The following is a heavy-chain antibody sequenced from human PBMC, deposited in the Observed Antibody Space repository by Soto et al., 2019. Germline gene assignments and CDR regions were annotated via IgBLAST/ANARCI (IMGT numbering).Heavy chain of an antibody. CDR1: GASVSTSYW. Sequence: SETLSLTCAVSGASVSTSYWRSWVRQSPGKGLEWIGEIHYSGTTNYNPSLKSRVIISQDKSKNQFSLNLNSVTAADTAMYYCTRALLKSLDYWGQGTLVTVSS. CDR2: IHYSGTT. J-gene: IGHJ4*02. CDR3: TRALLKSLDY. V-gene: IGHV4-4*02. D-gene: IGHD3-9*01.